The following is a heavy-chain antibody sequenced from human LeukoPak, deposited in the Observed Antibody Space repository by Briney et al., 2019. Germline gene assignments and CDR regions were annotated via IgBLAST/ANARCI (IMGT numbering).Heavy chain of an antibody. CDR3: ARVQYDILTGYYRPHAFDI. D-gene: IGHD3-9*01. J-gene: IGHJ3*02. Sequence: GASVKVSCKASGYTFTSYGISWVRRAPGQGLEWMGWISAYNGNTNYAQKLQGRVTMTTDTSTSTAYMELRSLRSDDTAVYYCARVQYDILTGYYRPHAFDIWGQGKMVTVSS. CDR1: GYTFTSYG. V-gene: IGHV1-18*01. CDR2: ISAYNGNT.